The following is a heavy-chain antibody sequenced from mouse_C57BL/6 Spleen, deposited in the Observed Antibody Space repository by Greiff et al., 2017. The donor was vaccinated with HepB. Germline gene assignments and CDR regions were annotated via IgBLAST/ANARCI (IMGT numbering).Heavy chain of an antibody. V-gene: IGHV1-20*01. J-gene: IGHJ4*01. CDR1: GYSFTGYF. D-gene: IGHD1-1*01. Sequence: VQLKESGPELVKPGDSVKISCKASGYSFTGYFMNWVMQSHGKSLEWIGRINPYNGDTFYNQKFKGKATLTVDKSSSTAHMELRSLTSEDSAVYYCARSTVVTLYAMDYWGQGTSVTVSS. CDR2: INPYNGDT. CDR3: ARSTVVTLYAMDY.